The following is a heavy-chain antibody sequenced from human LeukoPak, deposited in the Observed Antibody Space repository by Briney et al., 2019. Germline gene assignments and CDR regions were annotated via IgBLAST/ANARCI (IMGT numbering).Heavy chain of an antibody. V-gene: IGHV4-30-2*01. J-gene: IGHJ3*02. Sequence: SQTLSLTCTVSGGSISSGGYYWSWIRQPPGKGLEWIGYIYHSGSTYYNPSLKSRVTISVDRSKNQFSLELSSVTAADTAVYYCAREFRGRAFDIWGQGTMVTVSS. CDR3: AREFRGRAFDI. CDR1: GGSISSGGYY. CDR2: IYHSGST. D-gene: IGHD1-26*01.